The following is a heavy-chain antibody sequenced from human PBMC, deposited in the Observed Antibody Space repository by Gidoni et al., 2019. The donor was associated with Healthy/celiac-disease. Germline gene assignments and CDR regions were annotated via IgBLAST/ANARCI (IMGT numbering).Heavy chain of an antibody. CDR3: ARGLRNGGTAMAYYYYYYMDV. D-gene: IGHD5-18*01. CDR1: GFTFSSYA. J-gene: IGHJ6*03. Sequence: GFTFSSYAMHWVRQAPGKGLEWVAVISNDGSNKYYADSVKGRFTISRDNSKNTLYLQMNSLRAEDTAVYYCARGLRNGGTAMAYYYYYYMDVWGKGTTVTVSS. V-gene: IGHV3-30-3*01. CDR2: ISNDGSNK.